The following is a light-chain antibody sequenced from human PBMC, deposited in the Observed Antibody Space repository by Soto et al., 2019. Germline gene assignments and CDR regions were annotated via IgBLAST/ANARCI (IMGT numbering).Light chain of an antibody. Sequence: DIQMTQSPSTLSASVGDRVTITCRASQSISSWLAWYQQKPGKAPKLLIYDASSLESGVSSRFSGSGSGTEFTLTISSLQPDDFATYHCQQYNSYWTFGQGTKVDIK. V-gene: IGKV1-5*01. J-gene: IGKJ1*01. CDR1: QSISSW. CDR2: DAS. CDR3: QQYNSYWT.